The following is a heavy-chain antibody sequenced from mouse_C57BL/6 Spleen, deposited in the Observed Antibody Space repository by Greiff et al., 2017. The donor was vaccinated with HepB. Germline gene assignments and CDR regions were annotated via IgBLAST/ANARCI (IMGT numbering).Heavy chain of an antibody. J-gene: IGHJ2*01. D-gene: IGHD1-1*01. CDR2: IDPEDGET. CDR3: SSDGGYHGSSPFDS. CDR1: GFNIKDYY. V-gene: IGHV14-2*01. Sequence: EVQLQQSGAELVKPGASVKLSCTASGFNIKDYYMHWVKQRTEQGLEWIGRIDPEDGETKYARKFQGKATIIADKTSNTAYLQLSSLTSEDTAVYYVSSDGGYHGSSPFDSWGQSTTLTVSS.